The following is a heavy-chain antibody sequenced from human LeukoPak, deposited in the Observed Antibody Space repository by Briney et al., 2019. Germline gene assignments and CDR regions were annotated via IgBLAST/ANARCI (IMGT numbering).Heavy chain of an antibody. CDR1: GYTFTSYD. J-gene: IGHJ5*02. CDR3: ARGPLSWELLPGWFDP. D-gene: IGHD1-26*01. V-gene: IGHV1-8*01. CDR2: MNPNSGNT. Sequence: ASVTVSCTASGYTFTSYDINWVRQATGQGLEWMGWMNPNSGNTGYAQKFQGRVTMTGNTSISTAYMELSSLRSEDTAVYYCARGPLSWELLPGWFDPWGQGTLVTVSS.